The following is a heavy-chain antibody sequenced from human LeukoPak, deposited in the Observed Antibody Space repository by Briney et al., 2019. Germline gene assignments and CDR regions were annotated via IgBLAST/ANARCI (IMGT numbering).Heavy chain of an antibody. J-gene: IGHJ5*02. Sequence: PSETLSLTCAVYGGSFSGYYWSWIRQPPGKGLERIGEINHSGSTNYNPSLKSRVTISVDTSKNQFSLKLSSVTAADTAVYYCARERYSYGSNWFDPWGQGTLVTVSS. CDR1: GGSFSGYY. CDR2: INHSGST. V-gene: IGHV4-34*01. CDR3: ARERYSYGSNWFDP. D-gene: IGHD5-18*01.